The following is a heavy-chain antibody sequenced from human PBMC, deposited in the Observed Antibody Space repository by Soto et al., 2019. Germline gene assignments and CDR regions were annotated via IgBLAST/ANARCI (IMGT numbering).Heavy chain of an antibody. V-gene: IGHV4-59*01. CDR3: ARAFAGFGAYWYFDL. Sequence: SETLSLTCTVSGGSISSNYWTWIRQPPGKALEWIGYGYHSVSIHYNPSLKTRVTISVDTSENQFSLRLSSVTAADTAVYYCARAFAGFGAYWYFDLWGRGTLVTVSS. CDR1: GGSISSNY. CDR2: GYHSVSI. J-gene: IGHJ2*01. D-gene: IGHD3-16*01.